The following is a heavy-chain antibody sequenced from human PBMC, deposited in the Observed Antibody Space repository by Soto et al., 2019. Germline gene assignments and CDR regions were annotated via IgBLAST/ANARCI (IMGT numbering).Heavy chain of an antibody. D-gene: IGHD4-17*01. CDR2: ISAYNGNT. V-gene: IGHV1-18*01. Sequence: QAQLEQSGPEVKKPGASVNVSCKASGYTFSSYSISWVRQAPGQGLEWMGWISAYNGNTNYAQKLKGRVTMTRDTSTKTVNMELRSLTSDDTAVYYCARAVYGGNSGSWYSDLWGRGTLVTVSS. J-gene: IGHJ2*01. CDR1: GYTFSSYS. CDR3: ARAVYGGNSGSWYSDL.